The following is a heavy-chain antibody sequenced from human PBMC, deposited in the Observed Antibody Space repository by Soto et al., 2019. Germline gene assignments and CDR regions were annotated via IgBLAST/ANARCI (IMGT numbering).Heavy chain of an antibody. CDR1: GFSFSNYA. V-gene: IGHV3-64*01. CDR3: ARGGPYQLLSDFDY. D-gene: IGHD2-2*01. Sequence: EVQLVESGGILVQPGESLRLSCVASGFSFSNYAVHWVRQAPGKGLEFVSAISNNGGSTYYANSVKGRFTISRDNSKNTLYLQMGSLRTDDMAVYYCARGGPYQLLSDFDYWGQGTLVTVSS. CDR2: ISNNGGST. J-gene: IGHJ4*02.